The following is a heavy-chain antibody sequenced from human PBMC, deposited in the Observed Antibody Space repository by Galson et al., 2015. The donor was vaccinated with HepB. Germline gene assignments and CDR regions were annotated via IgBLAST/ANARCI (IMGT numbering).Heavy chain of an antibody. Sequence: SVKVSCKASGYTFTSYYMHWVRQAPGQGLEWMGIINPSGSSTSYAQKFQGRVTMTRDTSTSTVYMELSSLRSEDTAVYHCARDFVTTLDYWGQGTLVTVSS. J-gene: IGHJ4*02. V-gene: IGHV1-46*01. CDR3: ARDFVTTLDY. D-gene: IGHD4-17*01. CDR2: INPSGSST. CDR1: GYTFTSYY.